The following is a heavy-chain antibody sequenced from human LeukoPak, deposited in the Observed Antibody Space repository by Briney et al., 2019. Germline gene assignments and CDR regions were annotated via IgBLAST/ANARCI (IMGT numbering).Heavy chain of an antibody. CDR1: GGSISSYY. CDR2: IYYSGST. CDR3: ARVRGKTSDI. V-gene: IGHV4-59*08. Sequence: SETLSLTCTVSGGSISSYYWSWIRQPPGKGLEWIGYIYYSGSTNYNPSLKSRVTISVDTSKNQFSLKLSSVTAADTAVYYCARVRGKTSDIWGQGTLVTVSS. D-gene: IGHD3-10*01. J-gene: IGHJ4*02.